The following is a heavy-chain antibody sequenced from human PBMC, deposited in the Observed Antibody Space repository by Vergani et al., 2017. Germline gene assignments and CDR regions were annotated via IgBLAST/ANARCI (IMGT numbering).Heavy chain of an antibody. J-gene: IGHJ3*02. CDR2: ISGSGGST. Sequence: EVQLVESGGGLVQPGGSLKLSCAASGFTFSSYAMSWVRQAPGKGLEWVSAISGSGGSTYYADSVKGRFTISRDNSKNTLYLQMNSLRAEDTAVYYCAKDTPPXVVVPAAPHDAFDIWGQGTMVTVSS. V-gene: IGHV3-23*04. D-gene: IGHD2-2*01. CDR3: AKDTPPXVVVPAAPHDAFDI. CDR1: GFTFSSYA.